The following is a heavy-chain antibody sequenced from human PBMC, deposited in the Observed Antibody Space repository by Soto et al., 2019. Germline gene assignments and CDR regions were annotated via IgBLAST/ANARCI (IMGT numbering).Heavy chain of an antibody. CDR1: GYTFTGYY. CDR3: ARACYYDSSGYYPFDY. CDR2: INPNSGGT. Sequence: ASVKVSCKASGYTFTGYYMHWVRQAPGQGLEWMGWINPNSGGTNYAQKFQGWVTMTRDTSISTAYMELSRLRSDDTAVYYCARACYYDSSGYYPFDYWGQGTLVTVSS. D-gene: IGHD3-22*01. J-gene: IGHJ4*02. V-gene: IGHV1-2*04.